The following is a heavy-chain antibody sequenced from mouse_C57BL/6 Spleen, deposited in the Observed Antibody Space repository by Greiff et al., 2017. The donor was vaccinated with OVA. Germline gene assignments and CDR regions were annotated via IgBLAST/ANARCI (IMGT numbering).Heavy chain of an antibody. D-gene: IGHD1-1*01. Sequence: SGAELVRPGASVTLSCKASGYTFTDYEMHWVKQTPVHGLEWIGAIDPETGGTAYNQKFKGKAILTADKSSSTAYMELRSLTSEDSAVYYCTRDGSSYFYAMDYWGQGTSVTVSS. CDR1: GYTFTDYE. J-gene: IGHJ4*01. CDR2: IDPETGGT. CDR3: TRDGSSYFYAMDY. V-gene: IGHV1-15*01.